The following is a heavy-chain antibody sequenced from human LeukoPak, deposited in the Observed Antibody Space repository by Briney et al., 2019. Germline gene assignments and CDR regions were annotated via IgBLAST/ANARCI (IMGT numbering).Heavy chain of an antibody. Sequence: SETLSLTCTVSVGSISSSSYYWRWIRQPPGKGLEWIGSIYYSGSTYYDPSLKSRVTTSVDTTKSQFSLKLSSVSAADTAVYYGARHPYSGSYYANYWGQGTLVTVSS. J-gene: IGHJ4*02. D-gene: IGHD1-26*01. CDR3: ARHPYSGSYYANY. CDR2: IYYSGST. V-gene: IGHV4-39*01. CDR1: VGSISSSSYY.